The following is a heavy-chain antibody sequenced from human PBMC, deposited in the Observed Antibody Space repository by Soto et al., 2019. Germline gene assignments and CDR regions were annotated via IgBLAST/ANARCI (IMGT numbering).Heavy chain of an antibody. D-gene: IGHD6-6*01. Sequence: ASVKVSCKASGGTFSSYTISWVRQAPGQGLEWMGRIIPILGIANYAQKFQGRVTITADKSTSTAHMELSSVRSEDTAVYYCARDPYSSSSGLFDPWGQGTLVTVSS. CDR2: IIPILGIA. V-gene: IGHV1-69*04. CDR3: ARDPYSSSSGLFDP. J-gene: IGHJ5*02. CDR1: GGTFSSYT.